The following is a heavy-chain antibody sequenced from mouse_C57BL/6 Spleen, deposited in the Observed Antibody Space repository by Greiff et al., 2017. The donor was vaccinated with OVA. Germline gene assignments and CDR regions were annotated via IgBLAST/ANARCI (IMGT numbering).Heavy chain of an antibody. D-gene: IGHD1-1*01. CDR1: GFTFSDAW. Sequence: EVKVVESGGGLVQPGGSMTLSCAASGFTFSDAWMDWVRQSPEKGLEWVAEIRNKANNYATYYAESVKGRFTISRDDSKSSVYLQINSVRADDSGIYYCTAYNYGSFAYWGQGTLVTVSA. J-gene: IGHJ3*01. V-gene: IGHV6-6*01. CDR2: IRNKANNYAT. CDR3: TAYNYGSFAY.